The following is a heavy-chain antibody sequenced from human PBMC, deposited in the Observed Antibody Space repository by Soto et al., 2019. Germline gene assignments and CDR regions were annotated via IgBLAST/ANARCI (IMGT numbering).Heavy chain of an antibody. D-gene: IGHD6-13*01. V-gene: IGHV1-8*01. J-gene: IGHJ6*02. CDR3: ARGGDPGYGSSWYSYYYYYGMDV. Sequence: ASVKVSCKASGYTFTSYDINWVRQATGQGLEWMGWMNPNSGNTGYAQKFQGRVTMTRNTSISTAYMELSSLRSEDTAVYYCARGGDPGYGSSWYSYYYYYGMDVWGQGTTVTVSS. CDR2: MNPNSGNT. CDR1: GYTFTSYD.